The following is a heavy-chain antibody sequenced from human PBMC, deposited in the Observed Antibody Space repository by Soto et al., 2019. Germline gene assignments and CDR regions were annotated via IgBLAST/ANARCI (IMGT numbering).Heavy chain of an antibody. V-gene: IGHV4-34*01. D-gene: IGHD5-12*01. CDR1: GGSFSGYY. J-gene: IGHJ5*02. Sequence: SETLSLTCAVYGGSFSGYYWSWIRQPPGKGLEWIGEINHSGSTNYNPSLKSRVTISVDTSKNQFSLKLSSVTAADTAVYYCARRSHGQVATWLDPWGQGTLVTVSS. CDR2: INHSGST. CDR3: ARRSHGQVATWLDP.